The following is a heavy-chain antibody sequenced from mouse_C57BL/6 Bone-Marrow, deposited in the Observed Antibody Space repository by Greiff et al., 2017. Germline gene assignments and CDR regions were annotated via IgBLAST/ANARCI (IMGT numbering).Heavy chain of an antibody. Sequence: VQLQQPGAELVRPGSSVKLSCKASGYTFTSYWMHWVKQRPIQGLEWIGNIDPSDSETHYNQKFKDKATLTVDKSSSTAYMQRSSLTSEDSAVYYCARGTYYEAMDYWGQGTSVTVSS. V-gene: IGHV1-52*01. J-gene: IGHJ4*01. CDR1: GYTFTSYW. CDR3: ARGTYYEAMDY. CDR2: IDPSDSET. D-gene: IGHD2-10*01.